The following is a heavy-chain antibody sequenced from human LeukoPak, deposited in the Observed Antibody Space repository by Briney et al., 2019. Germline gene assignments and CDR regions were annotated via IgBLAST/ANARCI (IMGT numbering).Heavy chain of an antibody. D-gene: IGHD2-21*01. V-gene: IGHV4-34*01. J-gene: IGHJ4*02. CDR2: INHSGST. Sequence: SETLSLTCAVYGGSFSGYYWSWIRQPPGKGLEWIGEINHSGSTNYNASLKSRVTISVDTSKSQFSLKLRSVTDADTGVYYCARLGGTVILERLFDYWSQGTLVTVYS. CDR3: ARLGGTVILERLFDY. CDR1: GGSFSGYY.